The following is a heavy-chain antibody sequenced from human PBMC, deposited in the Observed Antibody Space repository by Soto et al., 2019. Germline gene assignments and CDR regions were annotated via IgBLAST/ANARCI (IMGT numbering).Heavy chain of an antibody. CDR1: GGSFSGYY. CDR2: INHSGST. V-gene: IGHV4-34*01. J-gene: IGHJ4*02. Sequence: SETLSLTCAVYGGSFSGYYWSWIRQPPGKGLEWIGEINHSGSTNYNPSLKSRVTISVDTSKNQFSLKLSSVTAADTAVYYCARVRSTYCSSTSCPNTAVSDYWGQGTLVTVSS. D-gene: IGHD2-2*01. CDR3: ARVRSTYCSSTSCPNTAVSDY.